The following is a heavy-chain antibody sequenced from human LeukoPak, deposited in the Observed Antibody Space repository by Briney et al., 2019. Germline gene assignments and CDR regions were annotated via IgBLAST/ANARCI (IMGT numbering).Heavy chain of an antibody. Sequence: GGSLRPSCAASGFTFSSYAMGWVRQAAGEGLEWVSAISGGGGSTYYADCVKGRFTISRDNSKNTLYLQMNSLRAEDTAVYYCAKDIYYDILTGYWSIYYYGMDVWGQGTTVTVSS. CDR3: AKDIYYDILTGYWSIYYYGMDV. CDR1: GFTFSSYA. V-gene: IGHV3-23*01. J-gene: IGHJ6*02. D-gene: IGHD3-9*01. CDR2: ISGGGGST.